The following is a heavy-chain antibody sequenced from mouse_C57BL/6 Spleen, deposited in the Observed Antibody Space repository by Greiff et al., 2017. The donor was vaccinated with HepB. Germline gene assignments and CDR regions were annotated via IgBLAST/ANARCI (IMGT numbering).Heavy chain of an antibody. V-gene: IGHV2-2*01. D-gene: IGHD1-1*01. CDR3: ARKRDYYGSSSYAMDY. CDR2: IWSGGST. CDR1: GFSLTSYG. J-gene: IGHJ4*01. Sequence: QVQLQQSGPGLVQPSQSLSITCTVSGFSLTSYGVHWVRQSPGKGLEWLGVIWSGGSTDYNAAFISRLSISKDNSKSQVFFKMNSLQADDTAIYYCARKRDYYGSSSYAMDYWGQGTSVTVSS.